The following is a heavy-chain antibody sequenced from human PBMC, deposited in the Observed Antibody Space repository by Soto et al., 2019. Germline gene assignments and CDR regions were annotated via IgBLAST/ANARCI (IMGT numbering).Heavy chain of an antibody. CDR2: IIPIFGTA. CDR3: ATGGYGRSYNWFDP. CDR1: GGTFSSYA. V-gene: IGHV1-69*06. Sequence: QVQLVQSGAEVKKPGSSVKVSCKASGGTFSSYAISWVRQAPGQGLEWMGGIIPIFGTANYAQKFQGRVTITADKSTSTAYMELSGLRSEDTAVYYCATGGYGRSYNWFDPWGQGTLVTVSS. D-gene: IGHD5-12*01. J-gene: IGHJ5*02.